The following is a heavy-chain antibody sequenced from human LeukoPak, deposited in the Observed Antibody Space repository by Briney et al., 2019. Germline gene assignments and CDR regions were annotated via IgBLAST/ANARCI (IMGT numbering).Heavy chain of an antibody. V-gene: IGHV1-46*01. CDR2: INPSGGST. D-gene: IGHD1-7*01. Sequence: ASVKVSCKASGYTFTSYYMHWVRQAPGQGLEWMGIINPSGGSTSYAQKFQGRVTMTRDTSIDTAYTELSRLRSDDTAMYYCAREGNYGDFDYWGQGTLVTVSS. CDR1: GYTFTSYY. J-gene: IGHJ4*02. CDR3: AREGNYGDFDY.